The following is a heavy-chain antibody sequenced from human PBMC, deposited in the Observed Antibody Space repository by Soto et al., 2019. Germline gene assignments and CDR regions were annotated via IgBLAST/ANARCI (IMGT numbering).Heavy chain of an antibody. V-gene: IGHV3-74*01. Sequence: EVQLVESGGGSVQPGGSLRLSCAASGFSFSSYFMAWVRQAPGEGLVSVSHVPGDGSRASYADSVRGRFIISRDNAKNTLYLQMDSLRDEDTAIYYCARENWYSLDVWGQGTTVTVSS. J-gene: IGHJ6*02. CDR3: ARENWYSLDV. CDR1: GFSFSSYF. CDR2: VPGDGSRA. D-gene: IGHD1-26*01.